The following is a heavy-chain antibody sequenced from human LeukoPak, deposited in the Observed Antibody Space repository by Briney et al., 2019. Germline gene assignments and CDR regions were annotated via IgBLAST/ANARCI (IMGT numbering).Heavy chain of an antibody. D-gene: IGHD6-13*01. J-gene: IGHJ3*02. CDR3: ARGPGYSSSDGAFDI. Sequence: SETLSLACAVSGGSISSSNWWSWVRQPPGKGLEWIGEIYHSGSTNYNPSLKSRVTISVDTSKNQFSLKLSSVTAADTAVYYCARGPGYSSSDGAFDIWGQGTMATVSS. CDR2: IYHSGST. CDR1: GGSISSSNW. V-gene: IGHV4-4*02.